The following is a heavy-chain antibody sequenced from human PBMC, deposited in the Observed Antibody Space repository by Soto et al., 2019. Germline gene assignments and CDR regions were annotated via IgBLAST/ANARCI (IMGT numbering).Heavy chain of an antibody. D-gene: IGHD3-16*01. CDR2: ISGNTGNT. V-gene: IGHV1-18*01. CDR1: GYTFSDYA. J-gene: IGHJ4*02. Sequence: QVQLVQSGAEVKRPGASVKVSCKASGYTFSDYAISWVRQAPGQGLEWMGWISGNTGNTNFAQEFQGRVAMTTDTPKNIAYMELTGLTSDDTAVYYCARPNKNLRSEFASWGRGTLVPVSS. CDR3: ARPNKNLRSEFAS.